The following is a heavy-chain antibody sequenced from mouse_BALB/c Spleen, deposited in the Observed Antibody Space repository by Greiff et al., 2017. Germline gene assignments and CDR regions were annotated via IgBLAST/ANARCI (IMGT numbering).Heavy chain of an antibody. Sequence: VQLQQSGAELVKPGASVKLSCTASGFNIKDTYMHWVKQRPEQGLEWIGRIDPANGNTKYDPKFQGKATITADKSSNTAYLQLSSLTSEDTAVYYSALDSSGYEFAYWGQGTLVTVSA. CDR3: ALDSSGYEFAY. CDR2: IDPANGNT. J-gene: IGHJ3*01. V-gene: IGHV14-3*02. CDR1: GFNIKDTY. D-gene: IGHD3-2*01.